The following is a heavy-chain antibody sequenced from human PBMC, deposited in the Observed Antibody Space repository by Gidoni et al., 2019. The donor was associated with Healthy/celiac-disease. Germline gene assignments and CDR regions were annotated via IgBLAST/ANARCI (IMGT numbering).Heavy chain of an antibody. J-gene: IGHJ4*02. D-gene: IGHD1-26*01. CDR2: IYYSGST. CDR3: ARDRLGGSYEYFDY. V-gene: IGHV4-39*07. Sequence: GWIRQPPGKGLEWIGSIYYSGSTYYNPSLKSRVTISVDTSKNQFSLKLSSVTAADTAVYYCARDRLGGSYEYFDYWGQGTLVTVSS.